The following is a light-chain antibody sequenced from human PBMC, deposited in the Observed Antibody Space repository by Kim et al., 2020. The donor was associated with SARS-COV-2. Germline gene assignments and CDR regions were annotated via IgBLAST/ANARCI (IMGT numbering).Light chain of an antibody. CDR2: VNS. J-gene: IGLJ1*01. CDR1: SSNIGAGYD. Sequence: ITISCTVRSSNIGAGYDVHCYQQLPGTAPKLLIYVNSNRPSGVPDRFSGSKSGTSASLAITGLQAEDEADYYCQSYDSSLSGSYVFGTGTKVTVL. V-gene: IGLV1-40*01. CDR3: QSYDSSLSGSYV.